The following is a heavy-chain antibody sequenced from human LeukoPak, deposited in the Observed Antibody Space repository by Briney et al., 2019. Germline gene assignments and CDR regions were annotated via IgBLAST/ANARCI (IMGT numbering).Heavy chain of an antibody. CDR3: AKDPYSYGPIDY. J-gene: IGHJ4*02. V-gene: IGHV3-53*01. Sequence: RGGSLRLSCAASGFIVSNNYMNWVRQAPGKGLEWVSIIYSGGGTYYADSVKGRFTISRDNSKNTLYLQMNSLRAEDTAVYYCAKDPYSYGPIDYWGQGTLVTVSS. D-gene: IGHD5-18*01. CDR1: GFIVSNNY. CDR2: IYSGGGT.